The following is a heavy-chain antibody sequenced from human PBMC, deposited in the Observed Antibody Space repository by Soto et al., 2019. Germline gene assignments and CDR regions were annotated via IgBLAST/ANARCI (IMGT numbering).Heavy chain of an antibody. V-gene: IGHV1-18*01. D-gene: IGHD1-1*01. J-gene: IGHJ5*02. CDR3: ARDEAYKWNDGGWFDP. Sequence: QVQLVQSGAEVKKPGASVKVSCKASGYTFTSYGISWVRQASGQGLEWMGWISPYNGNTKYAQKLQGRVTMTTDTSTSTADMELRSLRSDDTAVYYCARDEAYKWNDGGWFDPWGQGTLVTVSS. CDR2: ISPYNGNT. CDR1: GYTFTSYG.